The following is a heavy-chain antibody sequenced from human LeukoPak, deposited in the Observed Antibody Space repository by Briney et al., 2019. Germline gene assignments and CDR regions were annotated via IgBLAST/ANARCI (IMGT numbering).Heavy chain of an antibody. J-gene: IGHJ5*02. CDR3: ARALVPAASNWFDP. CDR2: MNPNSGNT. Sequence: ASVKVSCKASGYTFTGYYMHWVRQATGQGLEWMGWMNPNSGNTGYAQKFQGRVTITRNTSISTAYMELSSLRSEDTAVYYCARALVPAASNWFDPWGQGTLVTVSS. V-gene: IGHV1-8*03. D-gene: IGHD2-2*01. CDR1: GYTFTGYY.